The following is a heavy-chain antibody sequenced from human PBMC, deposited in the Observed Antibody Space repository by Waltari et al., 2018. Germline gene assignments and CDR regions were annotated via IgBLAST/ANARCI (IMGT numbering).Heavy chain of an antibody. J-gene: IGHJ4*02. CDR3: AKGRIAARGPLLHY. CDR2: ISGSGGST. Sequence: EVQLLESGGGLVQPGGSLRLSCAASGFPFSSSAMRWVRQAPGKGLEWVSAISGSGGSTYYADSVKGRFTISRDNSKNTLYLQMNSLRAEDTAVYYCAKGRIAARGPLLHYWGQGTLVTVSS. V-gene: IGHV3-23*01. D-gene: IGHD6-6*01. CDR1: GFPFSSSA.